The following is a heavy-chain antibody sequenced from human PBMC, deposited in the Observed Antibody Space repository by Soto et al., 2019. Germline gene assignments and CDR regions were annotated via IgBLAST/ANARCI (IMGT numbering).Heavy chain of an antibody. J-gene: IGHJ4*02. CDR2: ISGGGTTI. V-gene: IGHV3-11*01. CDR3: ASDPYYYASGF. CDR1: GFRFSDHY. Sequence: PGGSLRLSCPASGFRFSDHYMTWIRQAPGKGLEWVSKISGGGTTIYYADSVKGRFTVSRDNAKNSLYLQMNSLGAEDTAVYYCASDPYYYASGFWGQGTLVTVSS. D-gene: IGHD3-10*01.